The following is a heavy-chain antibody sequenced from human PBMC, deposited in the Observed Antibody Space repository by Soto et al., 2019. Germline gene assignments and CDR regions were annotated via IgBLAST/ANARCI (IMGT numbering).Heavy chain of an antibody. CDR1: GFTCSGYG. V-gene: IGHV3-33*01. J-gene: IGHJ6*02. CDR2: IWYDGSNK. CDR3: ARGMGNYYYGMDV. Sequence: QVQLVESGGGVVQPGRSLRLSCAAPGFTCSGYGMHWVRQAPGKGLEWVAVIWYDGSNKYYADSVKGRFTISRDNSKNTLYLQMNSLRAEDTAVYYCARGMGNYYYGMDVWGQGTTVTVSS.